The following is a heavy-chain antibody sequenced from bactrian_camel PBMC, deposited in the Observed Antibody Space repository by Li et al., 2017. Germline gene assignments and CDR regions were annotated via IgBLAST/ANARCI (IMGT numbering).Heavy chain of an antibody. CDR2: ANSGGGRT. J-gene: IGHJ4*01. CDR1: GSTFSNYA. CDR3: AAVASPSVAGDAWSPLDPKFVDI. V-gene: IGHV3S40*01. D-gene: IGHD7*01. Sequence: VQLVESGGGLVQPGGSLRLSCATSGSTFSNYAMSWVRQAPGKGLEWVSAANSGGGRTYYADSVKGRFTISHDNVKRTVNLQMNSLKPEDTGMYYCAAVASPSVAGDAWSPLDPKFVDIWGQGTQVTVS.